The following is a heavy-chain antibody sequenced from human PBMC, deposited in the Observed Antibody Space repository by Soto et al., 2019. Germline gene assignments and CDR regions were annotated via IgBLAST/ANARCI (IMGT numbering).Heavy chain of an antibody. D-gene: IGHD3-22*01. J-gene: IGHJ4*02. CDR3: ASRYYYDSSGYPFDY. V-gene: IGHV5-51*01. CDR2: IYPGDSDT. Sequence: GESLKISCKGSGYSFTSYWIGWVRQMPGKSLEWMGIIYPGDSDTRYSPSFQGQVTISADKSISTTYLQWSSLKASDTAMYYCASRYYYDSSGYPFDYWGQGTLVTVSS. CDR1: GYSFTSYW.